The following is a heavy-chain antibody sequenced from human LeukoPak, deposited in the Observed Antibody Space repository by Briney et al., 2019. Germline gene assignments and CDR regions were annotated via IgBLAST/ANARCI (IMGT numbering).Heavy chain of an antibody. D-gene: IGHD3-16*01. CDR1: VFIFTNYA. CDR2: ISANGGTT. Sequence: GGPLRLFCAASVFIFTNYAMPWPRQSPGKGLECVSGISANGGTTYYADSVKGRFTISRDKSKNTLYLQMNSLRVADTAVYYCGKDPNGDYVGGSDFWGQGTMVTVSS. CDR3: GKDPNGDYVGGSDF. V-gene: IGHV3-23*01. J-gene: IGHJ3*01.